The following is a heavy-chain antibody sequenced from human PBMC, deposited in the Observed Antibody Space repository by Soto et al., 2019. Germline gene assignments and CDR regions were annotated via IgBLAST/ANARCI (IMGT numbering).Heavy chain of an antibody. J-gene: IGHJ3*02. D-gene: IGHD3-22*01. CDR3: ARTYYYDSSGSIGAFDI. Sequence: GSLRLSCAASGFTFSSYGMHWVRQAPGKGLEWVAVIWYDGSNKYYADSVKGRFTISRDNSKNTLYLQMNSLRAEDTAVYYCARTYYYDSSGSIGAFDIWGQGTMVTVSS. CDR2: IWYDGSNK. CDR1: GFTFSSYG. V-gene: IGHV3-33*01.